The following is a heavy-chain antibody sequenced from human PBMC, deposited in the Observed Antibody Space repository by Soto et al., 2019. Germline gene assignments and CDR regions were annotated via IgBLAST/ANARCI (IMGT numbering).Heavy chain of an antibody. CDR1: GYTFTSYA. CDR3: AWGAGGWPDY. Sequence: QVQLVQSGAEVKKPGASVKVSCKASGYTFTSYAMHWLRQAHGQRVEWMVWINVGNGNTEYSQKCQCRGTSSRDTTAITAYMALSNLRSEDAADYYLAWGAGGWPDYWGQGTLVTVSS. CDR2: INVGNGNT. D-gene: IGHD2-15*01. J-gene: IGHJ4*02. V-gene: IGHV1-3*01.